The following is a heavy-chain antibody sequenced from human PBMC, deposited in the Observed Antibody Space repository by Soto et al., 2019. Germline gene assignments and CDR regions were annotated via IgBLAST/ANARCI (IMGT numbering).Heavy chain of an antibody. Sequence: SETLSLTCSVSAGSISGYYWSWIRQPPGKGLEWIGEINHSGSTNYNPSLKSRVTISVDTSKNQFSLKLSSVTAADTAVYYCARGPSPTWYYDFWSGYQGWYFDLWGRGTLVTVSS. V-gene: IGHV4-34*01. CDR1: AGSISGYY. D-gene: IGHD3-3*01. J-gene: IGHJ2*01. CDR3: ARGPSPTWYYDFWSGYQGWYFDL. CDR2: INHSGST.